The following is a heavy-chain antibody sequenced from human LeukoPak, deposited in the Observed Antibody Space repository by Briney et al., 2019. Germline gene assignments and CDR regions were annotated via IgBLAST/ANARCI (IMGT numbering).Heavy chain of an antibody. CDR1: GFTFSSYA. CDR2: ITTSGGSA. CDR3: ASMNPYYDGRGYSVQ. Sequence: GESLRLSCAASGFTFSSYAMSWVRRAPRKGLEWVSGITTSGGSASYAHSVKGRFTISRDNPENTLFMEMHSLRAEDTAFYYCASMNPYYDGRGYSVQWGQETLVTVSS. J-gene: IGHJ4*02. D-gene: IGHD3-22*01. V-gene: IGHV3-23*01.